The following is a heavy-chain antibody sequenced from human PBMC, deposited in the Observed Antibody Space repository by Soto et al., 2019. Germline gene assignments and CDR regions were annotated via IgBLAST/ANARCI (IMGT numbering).Heavy chain of an antibody. V-gene: IGHV4-31*03. CDR1: DGSISSGGYY. D-gene: IGHD2-15*01. Sequence: QVQLQESGPGLVKPSQTLSLTCSVSDGSISSGGYYWTWIHQHPGKGLEWIGYIYNSGTTSYNPSLKSRVSISVDTSKNQFSLKLNSVTAADTAVYYCARGYCSGGSCYRYWGQGTLVTVSS. CDR3: ARGYCSGGSCYRY. CDR2: IYNSGTT. J-gene: IGHJ4*02.